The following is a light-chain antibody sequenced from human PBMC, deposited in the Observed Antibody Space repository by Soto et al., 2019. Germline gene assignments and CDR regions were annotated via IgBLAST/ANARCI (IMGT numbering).Light chain of an antibody. CDR2: GAS. J-gene: IGKJ4*01. CDR1: QSVNSNS. V-gene: IGKV3-20*01. CDR3: HQYGASPT. Sequence: EIVLTQSPGTLSLSPGERVTLSCRASQSVNSNSLAWYQQKRGQPPRLLIYGASSRATGTPDRFSGSGSGTDFNLTIRGLEPEAFAFYFCHQYGASPTFGGGTTV.